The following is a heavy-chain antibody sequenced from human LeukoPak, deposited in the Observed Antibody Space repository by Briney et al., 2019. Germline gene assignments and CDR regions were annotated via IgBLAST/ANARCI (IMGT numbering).Heavy chain of an antibody. V-gene: IGHV3-74*01. J-gene: IGHJ4*02. CDR3: TRDFDFSSAI. CDR1: GFTFSRYW. Sequence: GGSLRLSCVGSGFTFSRYWLNWVRQAPGKGLVWVSRISPDGSTTGHADSVKGRFTTSRDNAKNTLFLQMNSLRAEDTAVYYCTRDFDFSSAIWGQGTLVTVSS. D-gene: IGHD3-3*01. CDR2: ISPDGSTT.